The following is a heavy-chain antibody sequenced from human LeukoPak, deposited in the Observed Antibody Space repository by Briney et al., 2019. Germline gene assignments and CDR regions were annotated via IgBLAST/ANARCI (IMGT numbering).Heavy chain of an antibody. CDR1: GYTFTSYG. J-gene: IGHJ3*02. V-gene: IGHV1-18*01. CDR3: ARDRRYCSGGSCYSWAFDI. Sequence: ASVTVSCKASGYTFTSYGISWVRQAPGQGLEWMGWISAYNGNTNYAQKLQGRVTMTTDTSTSTAYMELRSLRSDDTAVYYCARDRRYCSGGSCYSWAFDIWGQGTMVTVSS. D-gene: IGHD2-15*01. CDR2: ISAYNGNT.